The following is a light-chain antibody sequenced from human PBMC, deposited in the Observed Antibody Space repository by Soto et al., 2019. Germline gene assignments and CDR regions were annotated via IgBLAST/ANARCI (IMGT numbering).Light chain of an antibody. Sequence: QSALTQPPSASGSPGKSVTISCTGTRSDVGGYNYVYWYQQHSGQPPRLMIYEVSKRPAGVPDRVSGSKSGNTASLTVAGLEAEDGAEYHCSSYGGRNVVFGGRTKLTGL. CDR3: SSYGGRNVV. V-gene: IGLV2-8*01. J-gene: IGLJ2*01. CDR2: EVS. CDR1: RSDVGGYNY.